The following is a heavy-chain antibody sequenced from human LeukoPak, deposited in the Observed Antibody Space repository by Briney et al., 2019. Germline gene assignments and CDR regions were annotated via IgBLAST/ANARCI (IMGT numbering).Heavy chain of an antibody. Sequence: GASVKGSCKAPGGTFSSYAISWVRQAPGQGLEWMGGIIPIFGTANYAQKFQGRVTITTDESTSTAYMELSSLRSEDTAVYYCARDLDYYDSSGYHYYWGQGTLVSVCS. CDR1: GGTFSSYA. CDR2: IIPIFGTA. CDR3: ARDLDYYDSSGYHYY. D-gene: IGHD3-22*01. J-gene: IGHJ4*02. V-gene: IGHV1-69*05.